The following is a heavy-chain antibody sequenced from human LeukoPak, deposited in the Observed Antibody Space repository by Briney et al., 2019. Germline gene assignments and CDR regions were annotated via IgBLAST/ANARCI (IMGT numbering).Heavy chain of an antibody. Sequence: PSETLSLACTVAGGSIRSYYWSWVRQPAGKGLEWLGYIYYSGSTNYNPSLKSRVTISVDTSKNQFSLKLSSVTAADTAVYYCARRYYDSGSSRYYFDYWGQGTLVTVSS. CDR1: GGSIRSYY. CDR3: ARRYYDSGSSRYYFDY. J-gene: IGHJ4*02. V-gene: IGHV4-59*01. CDR2: IYYSGST. D-gene: IGHD3-10*01.